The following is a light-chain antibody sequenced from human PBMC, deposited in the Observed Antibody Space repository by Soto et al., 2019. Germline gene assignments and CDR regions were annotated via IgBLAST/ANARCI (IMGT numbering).Light chain of an antibody. Sequence: SVLTQPPSVSGAPGQRVAISCTGSSSNIGAEYDVHWYQQLPGTAPKHLIYGDNNRPSGVPDRFSGSKSGTSASLAITGLQPEDEADYYCQSYDSSLTTFVFGTGTKLTVL. CDR3: QSYDSSLTTFV. J-gene: IGLJ1*01. CDR2: GDN. V-gene: IGLV1-40*01. CDR1: SSNIGAEYD.